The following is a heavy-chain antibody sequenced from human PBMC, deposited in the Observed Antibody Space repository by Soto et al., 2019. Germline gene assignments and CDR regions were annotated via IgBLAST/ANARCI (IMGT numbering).Heavy chain of an antibody. J-gene: IGHJ5*02. CDR1: GYTLTELS. Sequence: QVQLVQSGAEVKKPGASVKVSCKVSGYTLTELSMHWVRQAPGKGLEWMGGFDPEDGETIYAQKFQGRVTMTEDTSTATAYMELSSPRSEDTAVYYCATGFGAAAGTMGWFDPWGQGTLVTVSS. CDR2: FDPEDGET. CDR3: ATGFGAAAGTMGWFDP. V-gene: IGHV1-24*01. D-gene: IGHD6-13*01.